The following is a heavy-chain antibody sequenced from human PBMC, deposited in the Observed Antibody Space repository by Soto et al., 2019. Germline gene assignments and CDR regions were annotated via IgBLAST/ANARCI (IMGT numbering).Heavy chain of an antibody. D-gene: IGHD7-27*01. CDR2: INPNSGGT. J-gene: IGHJ4*02. V-gene: IGHV1-2*04. Sequence: ASVKVSCKASGYTFTGYYMYWVRQAPGQGLEWMGWINPNSGGTNYAQKFQGWVTMTRDTSISTAYMELSRLRSDDTAVYYCARRGKLGTDYFDYWGQGTLVTVSS. CDR3: ARRGKLGTDYFDY. CDR1: GYTFTGYY.